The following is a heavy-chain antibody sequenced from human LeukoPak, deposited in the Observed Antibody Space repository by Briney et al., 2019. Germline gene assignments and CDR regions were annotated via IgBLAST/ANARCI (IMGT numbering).Heavy chain of an antibody. CDR1: GGSFSGYY. CDR2: INHSGST. V-gene: IGHV4-34*01. J-gene: IGHJ4*02. CDR3: ARAVFPSYSSGWYSYYFDY. D-gene: IGHD6-19*01. Sequence: SETLSLTCAVYGGSFSGYYWSWIRQPPGKGLEWIGEINHSGSTNYNPSLKSRVTISVDTSKNQFSLKLSSVTAADTAVYYCARAVFPSYSSGWYSYYFDYWGQGTLVTVSS.